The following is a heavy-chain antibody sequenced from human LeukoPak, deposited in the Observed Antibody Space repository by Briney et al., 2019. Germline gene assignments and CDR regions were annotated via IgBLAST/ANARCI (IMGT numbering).Heavy chain of an antibody. V-gene: IGHV1-2*02. D-gene: IGHD3-9*01. CDR1: GYTFTGYY. CDR2: INPNSGGT. J-gene: IGHJ4*02. CDR3: ARDANRLRYFDWLLPDY. Sequence: GASVKVSCKASGYTFTGYYMHWVRQAPGQGLEWMGWINPNSGGTNYAQKFQGRVTMTRDTSISTAYMELSRLRSDDTAVYYCARDANRLRYFDWLLPDYWGQGTLVTVSS.